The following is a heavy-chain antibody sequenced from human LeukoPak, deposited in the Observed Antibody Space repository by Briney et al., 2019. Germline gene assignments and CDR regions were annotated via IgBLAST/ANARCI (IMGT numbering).Heavy chain of an antibody. J-gene: IGHJ4*02. V-gene: IGHV3-7*01. D-gene: IGHD6-6*01. CDR1: GFTFSSYW. CDR2: IKQDGSDK. Sequence: GGSLRLSCAASGFTFSSYWMSWVRQAPGKGLEWVANIKQDGSDKYYVDSVKGRFTVSRDNAKNSLYLQMNSLRAEDTATYYCARIGYSSSSFDYWGQGTMVTVSS. CDR3: ARIGYSSSSFDY.